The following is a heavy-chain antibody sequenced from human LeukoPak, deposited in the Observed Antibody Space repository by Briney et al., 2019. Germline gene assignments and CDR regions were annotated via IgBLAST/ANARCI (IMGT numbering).Heavy chain of an antibody. CDR1: GFTFSSYW. CDR2: IKQDGSEK. D-gene: IGHD6-19*01. J-gene: IGHJ4*02. V-gene: IGHV3-7*01. Sequence: GGSLRLSCAASGFTFSSYWMSWVRQAPGKGLEWVANIKQDGSEKYYVDSVKGRFTISRDNANNSLYLQMNSLRAEDTAVYYCARDRVSSGWDHDYWGQGTLVTVSS. CDR3: ARDRVSSGWDHDY.